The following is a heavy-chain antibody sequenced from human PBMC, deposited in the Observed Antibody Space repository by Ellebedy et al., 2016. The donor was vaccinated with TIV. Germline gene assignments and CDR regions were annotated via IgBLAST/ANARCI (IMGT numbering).Heavy chain of an antibody. V-gene: IGHV3-13*01. D-gene: IGHD3-10*01. CDR1: GFSLPGSD. J-gene: IGHJ2*01. CDR2: SGAAGDT. Sequence: GESLKISCAASGFSLPGSDLHWVRRRRGKGLEWVASSGAAGDTYYPDSVRGRFTISRESAKNSFYLQMNSLTAGDTAVYYCARGGAGGDNWFFGLWGRGTQVTVSS. CDR3: ARGGAGGDNWFFGL.